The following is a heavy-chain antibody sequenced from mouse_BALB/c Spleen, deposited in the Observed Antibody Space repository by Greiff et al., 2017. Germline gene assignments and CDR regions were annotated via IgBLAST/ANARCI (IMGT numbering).Heavy chain of an antibody. CDR2: INPSSGYT. V-gene: IGHV1-4*02. D-gene: IGHD2-2*01. CDR1: GYTFTSYT. J-gene: IGHJ2*01. CDR3: ARCHGYDNYFDY. Sequence: VQLQQSAAELARPGASVKMSCKASGYTFTSYTMHWVKQRPGQGLEWIGYINPSSGYTEYNQKFKDKTTLTADKSSSTAYMQLSSLTSEDSAVYYCARCHGYDNYFDYWGQGTTLTVSS.